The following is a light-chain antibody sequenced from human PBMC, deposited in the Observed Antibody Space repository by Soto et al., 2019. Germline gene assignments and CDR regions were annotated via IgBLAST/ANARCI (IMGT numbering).Light chain of an antibody. CDR1: QSLSSH. V-gene: IGKV3-15*01. Sequence: EIVMTQSPATLSVSPGERVTLSCRASQSLSSHLAWYQQKPGQAPGLLIYGVSTRATGVPTRFSGSASGTEFTLTISSLLSEDFAVYYCQQYHDSPLTFGGGTKVEIK. J-gene: IGKJ4*01. CDR3: QQYHDSPLT. CDR2: GVS.